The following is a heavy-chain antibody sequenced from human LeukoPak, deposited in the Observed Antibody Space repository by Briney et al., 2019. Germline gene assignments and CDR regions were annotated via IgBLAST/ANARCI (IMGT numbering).Heavy chain of an antibody. Sequence: ASVKVSCKASGYTFTSYAMHWVRQAPGQRLEWMGWINAGNGNTEYSQKFQGRVTITRDTSASTAYMELSSLRSEDTAVYYCAREGVNYYDSSGYPDYWGQGTLVTVSS. CDR2: INAGNGNT. CDR3: AREGVNYYDSSGYPDY. V-gene: IGHV1-3*01. D-gene: IGHD3-22*01. J-gene: IGHJ4*02. CDR1: GYTFTSYA.